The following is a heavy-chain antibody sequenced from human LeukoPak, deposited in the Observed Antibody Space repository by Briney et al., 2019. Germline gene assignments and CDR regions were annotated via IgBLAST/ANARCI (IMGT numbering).Heavy chain of an antibody. CDR3: ARGVTHWSHGTGFNF. CDR2: IIPILGIA. Sequence: ASVKVSCKASGGTFSSYAISWVRQAPGQGLEWMGRIIPILGIANYAQKFQGRVTITADKSTSTAYMELSSLRSEDTAVYYCARGVTHWSHGTGFNFWGQGTLVTVSS. J-gene: IGHJ4*02. D-gene: IGHD3-10*01. V-gene: IGHV1-69*04. CDR1: GGTFSSYA.